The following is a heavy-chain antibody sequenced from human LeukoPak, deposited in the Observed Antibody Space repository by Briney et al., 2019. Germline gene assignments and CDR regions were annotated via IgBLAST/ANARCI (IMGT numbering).Heavy chain of an antibody. J-gene: IGHJ5*02. CDR2: INPNSGGT. CDR3: ARQQPGEDWFDP. V-gene: IGHV1-2*02. CDR1: GYTFTVYY. Sequence: ASVKASCKASGYTFTVYYMHWVRHAPGQGLVWMGWINPNSGGTNYAQKFQGRVTMTRPTSISTAYMELSRLRFDDTAIYYCARQQPGEDWFDPWGQGTLVTVSS. D-gene: IGHD1/OR15-1a*01.